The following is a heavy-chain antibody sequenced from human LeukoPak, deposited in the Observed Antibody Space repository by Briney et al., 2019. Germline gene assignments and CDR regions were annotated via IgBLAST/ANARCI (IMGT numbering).Heavy chain of an antibody. J-gene: IGHJ4*02. Sequence: SVKVSCKASGGTFSSYAISWVRQAPGQGLEWMGRIIPIFGTANYAQKFQGRVTITTDESTSTTYMELSSLRSEDTAVYYCARDPPSGWYPFDYWGQGTLVTVSS. CDR1: GGTFSSYA. D-gene: IGHD6-19*01. CDR3: ARDPPSGWYPFDY. V-gene: IGHV1-69*05. CDR2: IIPIFGTA.